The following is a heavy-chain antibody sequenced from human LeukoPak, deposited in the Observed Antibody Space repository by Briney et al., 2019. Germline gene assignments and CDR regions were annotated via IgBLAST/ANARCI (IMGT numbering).Heavy chain of an antibody. D-gene: IGHD3-10*01. V-gene: IGHV3-48*03. Sequence: GGSLRLSCPASGFTFSSYEMNWFRQAPGKGLEWVSYISSSGSTIYYADSVKGRFTISRDNAKNSLYLQMNSLRAEDTAVYYCAREVVRGVIDYWGQGTLVTVSS. CDR1: GFTFSSYE. J-gene: IGHJ4*02. CDR2: ISSSGSTI. CDR3: AREVVRGVIDY.